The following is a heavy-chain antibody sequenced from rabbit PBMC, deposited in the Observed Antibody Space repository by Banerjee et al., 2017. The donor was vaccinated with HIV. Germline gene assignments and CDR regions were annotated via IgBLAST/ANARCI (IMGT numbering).Heavy chain of an antibody. CDR1: GIDFSSGYY. Sequence: QQQLVESGGGLVKPGASLTLTCTASGIDFSSGYYISWVRQAPGKGLEWIGCIHTGSSGNTYYASWVNGRFAISKTSSPTVTLQMTSLAAADTATYFCARGDGTYAYAFKLWGPGTLVTVS. CDR2: IHTGSSGNT. D-gene: IGHD6-1*01. J-gene: IGHJ4*01. V-gene: IGHV1S45*01. CDR3: ARGDGTYAYAFKL.